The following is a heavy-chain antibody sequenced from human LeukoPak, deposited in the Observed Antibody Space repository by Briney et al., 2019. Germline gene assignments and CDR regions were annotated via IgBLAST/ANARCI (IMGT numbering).Heavy chain of an antibody. CDR3: ARESRRTGDGVVGAFDI. Sequence: PSETLSLTCTVSGGSISSGSYYWSWIRQPAGKGLEWIGRIYTSGSTNYNPSLKSRVTMSVDTSKNQFSLKLSSVTAADTAVYYCARESRRTGDGVVGAFDIWGQGTMVTVSS. J-gene: IGHJ3*02. CDR2: IYTSGST. CDR1: GGSISSGSYY. V-gene: IGHV4-61*02. D-gene: IGHD7-27*01.